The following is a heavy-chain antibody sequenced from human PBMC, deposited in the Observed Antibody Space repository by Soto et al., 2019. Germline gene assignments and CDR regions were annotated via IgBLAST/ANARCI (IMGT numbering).Heavy chain of an antibody. CDR2: IVVGSGNT. D-gene: IGHD3-22*01. J-gene: IGHJ5*02. Sequence: SVKVSCKASGFTFTSSAVQWVRQARGQRLEWIGWIVVGSGNTNYAQKFQERVTITRDMSTSTAYMELSSLRSEDTAVYYCAADPTYYYDSSGYYYVGTWFDPWGQGTLVTVSS. CDR3: AADPTYYYDSSGYYYVGTWFDP. CDR1: GFTFTSSA. V-gene: IGHV1-58*01.